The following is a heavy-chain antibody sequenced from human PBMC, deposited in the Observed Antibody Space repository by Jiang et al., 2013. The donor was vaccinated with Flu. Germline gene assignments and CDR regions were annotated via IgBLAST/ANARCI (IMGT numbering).Heavy chain of an antibody. CDR3: ARLRGYCSGGACSFDFDY. J-gene: IGHJ4*02. V-gene: IGHV4-59*01. D-gene: IGHD2-15*01. Sequence: SISNYYWSWIRQPPGKGLEWLGHIYYSGSTTHNPSLNGRVTMSVDTSKNQFSLKVISVTAADTAVYYCARLRGYCSGGACSFDFDYWGQGIVVTVSS. CDR2: IYYSGST. CDR1: SISNYY.